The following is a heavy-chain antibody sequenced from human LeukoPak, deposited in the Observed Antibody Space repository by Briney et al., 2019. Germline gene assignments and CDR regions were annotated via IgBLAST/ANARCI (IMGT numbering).Heavy chain of an antibody. CDR3: ARGRGDIVVVVAANWLNWFDP. Sequence: GGPRRLSCAPPGFTFSSYEMNWSRQAPGKGLDGFSYISISVSTIYYADSVKGRFTISRENAKNSLYLQMNSLRAEDTAVYYCARGRGDIVVVVAANWLNWFDPWGQGTLVTVSS. D-gene: IGHD2-15*01. J-gene: IGHJ5*02. CDR2: ISISVSTI. V-gene: IGHV3-48*03. CDR1: GFTFSSYE.